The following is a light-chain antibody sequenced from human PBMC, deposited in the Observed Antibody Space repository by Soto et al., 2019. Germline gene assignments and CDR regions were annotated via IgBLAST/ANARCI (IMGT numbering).Light chain of an antibody. V-gene: IGKV3-20*01. CDR3: QQYGSSPIT. CDR2: GAS. J-gene: IGKJ5*01. Sequence: EIVMTQSPATLSVSPGERATLSCRASQSVSSNLAWYQQKPGQAPRLLIYGASSRATGIPDRFSGSGSGTDFTLTISRLEPEDFAVYYRQQYGSSPITFGQGTRLEIK. CDR1: QSVSSN.